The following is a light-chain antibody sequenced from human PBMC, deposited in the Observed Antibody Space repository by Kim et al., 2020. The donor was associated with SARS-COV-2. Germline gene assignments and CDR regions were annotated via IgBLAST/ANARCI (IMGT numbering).Light chain of an antibody. CDR1: QSVSSNF. CDR2: GAS. CDR3: QQYGSSPLT. J-gene: IGKJ1*01. Sequence: SPGERATPSCRASQSVSSNFLAWYQQKSGQAPRLLIYGASSTATGIPDRFSGRGSGTDFTPTISRLEPEDFAVYYCQQYGSSPLTFGQGTKVDIK. V-gene: IGKV3-20*01.